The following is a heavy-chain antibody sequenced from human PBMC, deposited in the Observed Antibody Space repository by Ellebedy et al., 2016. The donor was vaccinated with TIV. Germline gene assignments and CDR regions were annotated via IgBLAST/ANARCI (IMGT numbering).Heavy chain of an antibody. CDR2: IYYSGSI. CDR3: AASYGFNWFDP. D-gene: IGHD5-18*01. CDR1: GGSISSSSYY. J-gene: IGHJ5*02. V-gene: IGHV4-39*07. Sequence: GTLRLSCTVSGGSISSSSYYWGWIRQPPGKGLEWIVSIYYSGSIYYNPSLKSRVTISVDTSKNQFSLKLNSVTAADTAVYYCAASYGFNWFDPWGQGTLVTVSS.